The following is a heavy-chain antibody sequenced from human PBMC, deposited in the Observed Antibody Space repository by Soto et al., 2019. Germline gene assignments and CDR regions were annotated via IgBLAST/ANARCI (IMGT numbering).Heavy chain of an antibody. V-gene: IGHV3-49*04. CDR1: GFTFGDYA. J-gene: IGHJ3*02. D-gene: IGHD6-6*01. CDR2: IRSKAYGGTT. CDR3: TRDRAKDSSSSDAFDI. Sequence: GGSLRLSCTASGFTFGDYAMSWVRQAPGKGLEWVGFIRSKAYGGTTEYAAYVKGRFTISRNDSKSIAYLQMNSLKTEDTAVYYCTRDRAKDSSSSDAFDIWGQGTMVTVSS.